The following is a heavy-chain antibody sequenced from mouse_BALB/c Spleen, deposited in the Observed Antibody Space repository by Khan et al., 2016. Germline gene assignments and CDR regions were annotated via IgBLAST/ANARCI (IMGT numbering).Heavy chain of an antibody. J-gene: IGHJ3*01. D-gene: IGHD2-14*01. CDR1: GFAFSSYW. Sequence: QVQLQQSGAELVRPGSSVKISCKASGFAFSSYWMNWVKQRPGQGLEWIGQIYHGDGDTNYNGKFKGKATLTADKSSSTAYMQLSSLTAEDSAVYFCARGTPFANVGQGTLVTVSA. V-gene: IGHV1-80*01. CDR3: ARGTPFAN. CDR2: IYHGDGDT.